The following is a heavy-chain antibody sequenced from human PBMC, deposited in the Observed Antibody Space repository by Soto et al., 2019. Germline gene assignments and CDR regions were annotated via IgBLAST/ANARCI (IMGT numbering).Heavy chain of an antibody. CDR2: ISSSRSYI. J-gene: IGHJ6*02. CDR1: GFTFSSYS. V-gene: IGHV3-21*01. CDR3: ARDIIMATVTSLLGYYYGMDV. Sequence: GGSLRLSCAASGFTFSSYSMNWVRQAPGKGLEWVSSISSSRSYIYYADSVKGRFTISRDNAKNSLYLQMNSLRAEDTAVYYCARDIIMATVTSLLGYYYGMDVWGQGTTVTVSS. D-gene: IGHD4-17*01.